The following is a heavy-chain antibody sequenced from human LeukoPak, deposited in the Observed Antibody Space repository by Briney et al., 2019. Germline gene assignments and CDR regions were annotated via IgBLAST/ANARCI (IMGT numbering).Heavy chain of an antibody. J-gene: IGHJ4*02. V-gene: IGHV3-7*04. CDR1: GFTFSNHW. CDR2: IKQDGSEK. CDR3: ARGGGSYYNY. Sequence: GGSLRLSCTASGFTFSNHWMSWVRQAPGKGLEWVANIKQDGSEKYYVDSVKGRFTISRDNAKNSLYLQMNSLRAEDPAVYYCARGGGSYYNYWGQGTLVTVSS. D-gene: IGHD1-26*01.